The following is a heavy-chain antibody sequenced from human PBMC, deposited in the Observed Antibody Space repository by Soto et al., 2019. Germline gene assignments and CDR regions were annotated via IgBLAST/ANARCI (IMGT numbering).Heavy chain of an antibody. D-gene: IGHD1-26*01. J-gene: IGHJ4*02. CDR3: AKALVGEVGATDY. V-gene: IGHV3-23*01. CDR2: ITRTDST. CDR1: GFTFSNYA. Sequence: GSLRLSCTASGFTFSNYAMSWVRQAPGKGLEWVSAITRTDSTYYADSVKGRFTISRDNSRNTLYLQMNSLGAEDAALYYCAKALVGEVGATDYWGQGTLVTVSS.